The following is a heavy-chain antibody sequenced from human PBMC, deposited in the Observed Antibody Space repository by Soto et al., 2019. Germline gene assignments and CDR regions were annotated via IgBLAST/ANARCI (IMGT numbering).Heavy chain of an antibody. CDR2: ISGSGGST. CDR3: AKGAYGSGSYDC. D-gene: IGHD3-10*01. V-gene: IGHV3-23*01. CDR1: GFTFSNYA. J-gene: IGHJ4*02. Sequence: EVQLLESGGGLVQPGGSLRLSCAASGFTFSNYAMTWVRQGPGKGLEWVSGISGSGGSTSYADSVKGRFTISRDNSKNTLYLQMNSLRVDDTAIYYCAKGAYGSGSYDCWGQGPLVSVSS.